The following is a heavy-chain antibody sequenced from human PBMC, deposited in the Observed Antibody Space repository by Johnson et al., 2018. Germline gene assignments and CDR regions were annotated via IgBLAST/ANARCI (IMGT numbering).Heavy chain of an antibody. V-gene: IGHV3-33*01. CDR3: ARVLGRDSSAREAFDI. CDR2: IWYDGSNK. CDR1: GFTFSSYG. Sequence: QEQLVESGGGVVQPGRSLGLTCAASGFTFSSYGMHWVRQAPGKGLEWVAVIWYDGSNKSYADSVKGRFTISRDNSKNTLYLQMHSQRAEDTAVYYCARVLGRDSSAREAFDIWGQGTMVTVSS. J-gene: IGHJ3*02. D-gene: IGHD3-22*01.